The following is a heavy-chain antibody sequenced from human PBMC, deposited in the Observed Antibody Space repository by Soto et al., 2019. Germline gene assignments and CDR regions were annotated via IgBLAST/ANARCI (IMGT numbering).Heavy chain of an antibody. CDR1: GGSISGYY. Sequence: SETLSLTYTVSGGSISGYYWSWLRQPPGKGLEWIGYIYNIGSTNYNPSLRSRVTMSIDTSQEQFSLKVSSVTAADTAVYYCARGRGDTAMAWYYWGQGTLVTVSS. D-gene: IGHD5-18*01. J-gene: IGHJ4*02. V-gene: IGHV4-59*01. CDR2: IYNIGST. CDR3: ARGRGDTAMAWYY.